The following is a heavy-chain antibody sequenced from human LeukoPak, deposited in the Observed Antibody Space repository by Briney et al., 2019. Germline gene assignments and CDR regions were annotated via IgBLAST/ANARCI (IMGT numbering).Heavy chain of an antibody. V-gene: IGHV3-48*03. J-gene: IGHJ4*02. CDR1: GFTFSSYE. Sequence: PGGSLRLSCAASGFTFSSYEMNWVRQAPGKGLEWVSYISSSGSTIYYADSVKGRFTISRDNAKNSLYLQMNSLRAEDTAVYYCARVGYGDFYFDCWGQGTLVTVSS. CDR3: ARVGYGDFYFDC. D-gene: IGHD4-17*01. CDR2: ISSSGSTI.